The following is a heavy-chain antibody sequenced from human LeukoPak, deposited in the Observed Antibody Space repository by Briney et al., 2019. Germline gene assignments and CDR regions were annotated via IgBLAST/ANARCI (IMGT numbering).Heavy chain of an antibody. CDR1: GGSISSYY. V-gene: IGHV4-4*07. D-gene: IGHD6-13*01. CDR2: IYPIGST. Sequence: SDTLSLTRTVSGGSISSYYWSWIRQPAGKGLEWIGRIYPIGSTNYHPSLKRRATISVDTSKNQSSLTLSCVTAADTAVYYCARSSSSWYYFDFWGQGTLVPVSS. J-gene: IGHJ4*02. CDR3: ARSSSSWYYFDF.